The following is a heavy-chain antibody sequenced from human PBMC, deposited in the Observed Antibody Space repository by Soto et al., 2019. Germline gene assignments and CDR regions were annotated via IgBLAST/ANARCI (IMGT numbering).Heavy chain of an antibody. CDR1: GFTFSSYG. CDR2: IWYDGSNK. CDR3: ARDRVIAAARPRGMDV. D-gene: IGHD6-13*01. V-gene: IGHV3-33*01. J-gene: IGHJ6*02. Sequence: GGSLRLSCAASGFTFSSYGMHWVRQAPGKGLEWVAVIWYDGSNKYYADSVKGRFTISRDNSKNTLYLQMNSLRAEDTAVYYCARDRVIAAARPRGMDVWGQGTTVTVSS.